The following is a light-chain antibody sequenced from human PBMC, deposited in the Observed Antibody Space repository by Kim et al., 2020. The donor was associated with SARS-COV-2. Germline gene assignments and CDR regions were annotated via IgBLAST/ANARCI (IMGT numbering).Light chain of an antibody. CDR2: KVS. CDR3: MRGSHWPPALT. Sequence: SHSGRTSTSLLYSDGNTCWSWFHQRPGQVPRRLIYKVSTRDSGVPDRFTGSGSGSDFALKISRVEAEDVGIYFCMRGSHWPPALTFGGGTKVDIK. J-gene: IGKJ4*01. CDR1: TSLLYSDGNTC. V-gene: IGKV2-30*01.